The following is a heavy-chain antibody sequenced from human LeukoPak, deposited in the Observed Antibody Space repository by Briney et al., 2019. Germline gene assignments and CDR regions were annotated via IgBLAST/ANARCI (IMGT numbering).Heavy chain of an antibody. V-gene: IGHV5-51*04. CDR1: GYSFSDYW. Sequence: GESLKISCKASGYSFSDYWIGWVRQMPGKGLEWMGMIYPDDPDTRYSPSFQGQVTISADKPINTAFLQWSSLEASDTAMYYCAKSARGYCSSSSCFGYYGMDVWGQGTTVTVSS. CDR2: IYPDDPDT. CDR3: AKSARGYCSSSSCFGYYGMDV. J-gene: IGHJ6*02. D-gene: IGHD2-2*01.